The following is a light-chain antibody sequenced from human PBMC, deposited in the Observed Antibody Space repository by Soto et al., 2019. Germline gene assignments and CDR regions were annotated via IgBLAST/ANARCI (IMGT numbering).Light chain of an antibody. V-gene: IGKV3-11*01. CDR3: QQRSNWPPALT. J-gene: IGKJ4*01. CDR2: DAS. CDR1: QSVRSY. Sequence: EIVLTQSPATLSLSPGERATLSCRASQSVRSYLAWYQQKPGQAPRLLIHDASSRATGIPARFSGSGSGTDFTLTISSLEPEDFAVYYCQQRSNWPPALTFGGGTRWISN.